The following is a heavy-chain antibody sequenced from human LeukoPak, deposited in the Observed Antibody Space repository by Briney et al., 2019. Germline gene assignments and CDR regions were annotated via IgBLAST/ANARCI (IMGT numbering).Heavy chain of an antibody. J-gene: IGHJ5*02. V-gene: IGHV1-3*01. D-gene: IGHD3-16*01. CDR3: ARETRRGSWFDP. CDR1: EYTFTSYA. CDR2: INAGNGNT. Sequence: ASVKVSCKASEYTFTSYAMHWVRQAPGQRLEWMGWINAGNGNTKYSQKFQGRVTITRDTSASTAYMELSSLRSEDTAVYYCARETRRGSWFDPWGQGTLVTVSS.